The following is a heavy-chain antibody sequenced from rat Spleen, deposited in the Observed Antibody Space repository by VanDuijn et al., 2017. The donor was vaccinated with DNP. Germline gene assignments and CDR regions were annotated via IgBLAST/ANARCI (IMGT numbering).Heavy chain of an antibody. CDR1: GFTFSDYS. J-gene: IGHJ2*01. Sequence: EVQLVESGGGLVQPGRSLKLSCAASGFTFSDYSMAWVRQAPKKGLDWVATIIYDGSRTYYRASVKGRFTISRDNAKSTLYLQMDSLRSEDTATYYCTTHPSYHSGLNYFDYWGQGAMVTVSS. V-gene: IGHV5S10*01. CDR2: IIYDGSRT. CDR3: TTHPSYHSGLNYFDY. D-gene: IGHD1-1*01.